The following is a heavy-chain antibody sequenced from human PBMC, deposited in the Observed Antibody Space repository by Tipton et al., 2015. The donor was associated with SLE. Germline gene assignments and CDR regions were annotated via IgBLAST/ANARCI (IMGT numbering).Heavy chain of an antibody. D-gene: IGHD2-21*02. CDR3: ASQVTTDWFDP. CDR1: GGSISSSSYY. J-gene: IGHJ5*02. V-gene: IGHV4-39*07. Sequence: PGLVKPSETLSLTCTVSGGSISSSSYYWGWIRQPPGKGLEWIGEINHSGSTNYNPSLKSRVTISVDTSKNQFSLKLSSVTAADTAVYYCASQVTTDWFDPWGQGTLVTVSS. CDR2: INHSGST.